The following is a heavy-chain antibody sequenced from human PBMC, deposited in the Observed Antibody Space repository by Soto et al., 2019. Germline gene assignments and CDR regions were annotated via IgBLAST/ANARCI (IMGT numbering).Heavy chain of an antibody. CDR3: ARDQRYYYDSRGAIAD. CDR1: GGSISSSNW. J-gene: IGHJ4*02. Sequence: PSETLSLTCAVSGGSISSSNWWSWVRQPPGKGLEWIGEIYHSGSTNYNPSLKSRVTISVDKSKNQFSLKLSSVTAADTAVYYCARDQRYYYDSRGAIADWGQGTLVPGAS. V-gene: IGHV4-4*02. CDR2: IYHSGST. D-gene: IGHD3-22*01.